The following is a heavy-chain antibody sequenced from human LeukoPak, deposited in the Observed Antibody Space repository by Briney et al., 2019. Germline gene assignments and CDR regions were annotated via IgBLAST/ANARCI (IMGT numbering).Heavy chain of an antibody. J-gene: IGHJ4*02. CDR3: ARDLANRAD. Sequence: GVSLRLSCAASGFTFTSYWMHWVRQASGKGRVWVSRNNSDGSSTSYADFVKGRFTISRDNAKNTLYLQMNSLRPEDTAVYYCARDLANRADWGQGTLVTVSS. CDR2: NNSDGSST. V-gene: IGHV3-74*01. D-gene: IGHD3-16*02. CDR1: GFTFTSYW.